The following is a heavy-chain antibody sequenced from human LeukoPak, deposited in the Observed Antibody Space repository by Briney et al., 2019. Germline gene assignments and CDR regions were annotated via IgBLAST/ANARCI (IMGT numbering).Heavy chain of an antibody. CDR1: GFTFGSYW. D-gene: IGHD2-2*01. J-gene: IGHJ6*02. CDR3: ARPLRTSSYYYYYYGMDV. V-gene: IGHV3-7*01. Sequence: GGSLRLSCAASGFTFGSYWMSWVRQAPGKGLEWVANIKQDGSEKYYVDSVKGRFTISRDNAKNSLYLQMNSLRAEDTAVYYCARPLRTSSYYYYYYGMDVWGQGTTVTVSS. CDR2: IKQDGSEK.